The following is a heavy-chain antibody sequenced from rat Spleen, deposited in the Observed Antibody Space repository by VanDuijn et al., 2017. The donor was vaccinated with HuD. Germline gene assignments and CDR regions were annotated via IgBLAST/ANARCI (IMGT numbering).Heavy chain of an antibody. CDR1: GFTFNNYW. CDR2: ITNSGGTI. J-gene: IGHJ2*01. V-gene: IGHV5-31*01. D-gene: IGHD1-9*01. CDR3: ARRHYGYTDYFDY. Sequence: EVQLVESGGGLVQPGGSLKLSCVASGFTFNNYWMNWIRQAPGKGLEWVASITNSGGTISYPDSVKGRFTISRDNAQSTLYLQMDSLRSEDTATYYCARRHYGYTDYFDYWGQGVMVTVSS.